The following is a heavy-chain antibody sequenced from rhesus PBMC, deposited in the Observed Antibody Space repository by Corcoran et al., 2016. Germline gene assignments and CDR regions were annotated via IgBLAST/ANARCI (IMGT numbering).Heavy chain of an antibody. CDR3: ARDNHPSGWALDV. CDR2: INGNGGDT. V-gene: IGHV4-80*01. CDR1: GASIRSYW. Sequence: QVQLQESGPGLVKPLETLSLTCTVSGASIRSYWWSWIRQPPGRGLEWIGEINGNGGDTNDNPSLKSRVPISKDASSNQFSLNVSAVTAADTAVYHCARDNHPSGWALDVWDRGVLVTVSS. J-gene: IGHJ5-2*02. D-gene: IGHD6-37*01.